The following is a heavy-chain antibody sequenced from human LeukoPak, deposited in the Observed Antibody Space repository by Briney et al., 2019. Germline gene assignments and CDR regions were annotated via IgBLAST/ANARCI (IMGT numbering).Heavy chain of an antibody. CDR2: ISYDGSNK. D-gene: IGHD2-15*01. Sequence: GRSLRLSCAASGFTFSSYGMHWVRQAPGKGLEWVAVISYDGSNKYYADSVKGRFTISRDNSKNTLYLQMNSLRAEDTAVYYCASLLGAGSYWGQGTLVTVSS. CDR3: ASLLGAGSY. J-gene: IGHJ4*02. CDR1: GFTFSSYG. V-gene: IGHV3-30*03.